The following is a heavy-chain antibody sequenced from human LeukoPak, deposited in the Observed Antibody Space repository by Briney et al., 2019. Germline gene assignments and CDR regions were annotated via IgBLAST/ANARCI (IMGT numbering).Heavy chain of an antibody. J-gene: IGHJ4*02. V-gene: IGHV3-48*03. CDR3: ASGGGGRYLVY. D-gene: IGHD1-26*01. Sequence: PGGSLRLSCAGSGFTFSSYEMNWVSQAPGKGLEWVSYISSSGRTIYYADSVKGRFTISRDNAKNSLYLQMNSLRAEDTALYYCASGGGGRYLVYWGQGTLVTVSS. CDR2: ISSSGRTI. CDR1: GFTFSSYE.